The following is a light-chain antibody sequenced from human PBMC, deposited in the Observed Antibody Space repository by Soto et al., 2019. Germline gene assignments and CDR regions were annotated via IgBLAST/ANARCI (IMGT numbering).Light chain of an antibody. J-gene: IGKJ5*01. CDR1: QSVNRY. CDR3: QPRAPWLLIP. Sequence: VLTHSPTTLSLSPGERATLSCSASQSVNRYLAWYQQKPGQAPRLLIYDTSNRATGIPARFSGSGSGTDFTLTISSLEHEDFAVYDCQPRAPWLLIPFGQGTRLAI. V-gene: IGKV3-11*01. CDR2: DTS.